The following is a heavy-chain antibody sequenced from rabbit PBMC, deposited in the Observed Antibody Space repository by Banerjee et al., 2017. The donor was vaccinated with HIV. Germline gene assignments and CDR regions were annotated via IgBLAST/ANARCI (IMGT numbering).Heavy chain of an antibody. CDR2: IYTSSGST. D-gene: IGHD6-1*01. J-gene: IGHJ4*01. Sequence: QSLEESGGDLVKPGGTLTLTCKASGIDFSRHYYMCWVRQAPGKGLELIACIYTSSGSTWYASWVNGRFSISRSTSLNTVDLKMTSLTAADTATYFCARDSDAGYGYADYFNLWGQGTLVTVS. CDR1: GIDFSRHYY. CDR3: ARDSDAGYGYADYFNL. V-gene: IGHV1S43*01.